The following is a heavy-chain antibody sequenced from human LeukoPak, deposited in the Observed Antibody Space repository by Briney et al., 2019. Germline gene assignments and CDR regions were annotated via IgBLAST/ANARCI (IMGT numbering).Heavy chain of an antibody. D-gene: IGHD3-22*01. V-gene: IGHV4-39*07. CDR2: IYYSGST. Sequence: SETLSLTCTVSGGSISSGSYYWGWIRQPPGKGLEWIGSIYYSGSTYYNPSLKSRVTISVDTSKNQFSLKLSSVTAADTAVYYCARDGVYNYYDSSGYPRYFDYWGQGTLVTVSS. CDR1: GGSISSGSYY. J-gene: IGHJ4*02. CDR3: ARDGVYNYYDSSGYPRYFDY.